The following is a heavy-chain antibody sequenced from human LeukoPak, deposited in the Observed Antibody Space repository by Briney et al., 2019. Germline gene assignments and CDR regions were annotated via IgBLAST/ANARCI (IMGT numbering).Heavy chain of an antibody. CDR1: GGTFRSNP. CDR2: IIPIFGTT. D-gene: IGHD1-26*01. Sequence: VASVKVSCKASGGTFRSNPVSWVRQAPGQGLEWMGQIIPIFGTTNYAQKFQGRLTLTADKSTGTAYMELYSLTSDDTAVYYCARDGPYSGSYYWGQGTLVTVSS. V-gene: IGHV1-69*06. J-gene: IGHJ4*02. CDR3: ARDGPYSGSYY.